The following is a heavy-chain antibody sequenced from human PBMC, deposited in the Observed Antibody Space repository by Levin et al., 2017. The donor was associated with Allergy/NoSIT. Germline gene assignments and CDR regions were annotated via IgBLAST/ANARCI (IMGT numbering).Heavy chain of an antibody. CDR1: GGSISSSSYF. CDR3: ARSQRTEY. J-gene: IGHJ4*02. CDR2: VYYDGRT. V-gene: IGHV4-61*05. Sequence: SETLSLTCSVSGGSISSSSYFWSWIRQPPGKALEWIGYVYYDGRTNYNPSLKSRLTISVDRSKNQFALRLSSVTVADTAVYYCARSQRTEYWGRGTLVTVSS. D-gene: IGHD6-25*01.